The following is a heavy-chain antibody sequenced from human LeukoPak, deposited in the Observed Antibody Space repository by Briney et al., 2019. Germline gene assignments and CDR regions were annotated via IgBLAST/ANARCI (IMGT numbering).Heavy chain of an antibody. CDR2: IDRSGVK. CDR3: AKDYRAHPLRPNWFDP. J-gene: IGHJ5*02. V-gene: IGHV3-53*01. CDR1: GGSISSYY. D-gene: IGHD1-26*01. Sequence: ETPSLTCTVSGGSISSYYWSWIRQPPGKGLEWVSVIDRSGVKNYADSVKGRFTISRDNSKNTVYLEMNSLRVEDTAVYYCAKDYRAHPLRPNWFDPWGQGTLVTVSS.